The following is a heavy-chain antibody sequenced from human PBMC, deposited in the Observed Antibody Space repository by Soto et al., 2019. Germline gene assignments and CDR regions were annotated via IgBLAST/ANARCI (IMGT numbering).Heavy chain of an antibody. CDR3: ARGQGVWFGECPGDYYYGMDV. CDR2: IYTSGST. CDR1: GGSISSYY. D-gene: IGHD3-10*01. J-gene: IGHJ6*02. Sequence: QVQLQESGPGLVKPSETLSLTCTVSGGSISSYYWSWIRQPAGKGLEWIGRIYTSGSTNYNPSLKRRVTMSVDTSKNQFPLKLSSVTAADTAVYYCARGQGVWFGECPGDYYYGMDVWGQGTTVTVSS. V-gene: IGHV4-4*07.